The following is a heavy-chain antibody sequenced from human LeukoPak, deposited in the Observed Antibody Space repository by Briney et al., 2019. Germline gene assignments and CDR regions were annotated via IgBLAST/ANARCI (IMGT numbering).Heavy chain of an antibody. Sequence: SETLSLTCTVSGGSISSSSYYWGWLRQPPGRGLEWIGSIYYSGSTSYNPSLKSRVTISVDTSKIQFSLKLSSVTAADTAVYYCARDGYYDSSGYYYGYWGQGTLVTVSS. CDR2: IYYSGST. CDR1: GGSISSSSYY. J-gene: IGHJ4*02. CDR3: ARDGYYDSSGYYYGY. D-gene: IGHD3-22*01. V-gene: IGHV4-39*07.